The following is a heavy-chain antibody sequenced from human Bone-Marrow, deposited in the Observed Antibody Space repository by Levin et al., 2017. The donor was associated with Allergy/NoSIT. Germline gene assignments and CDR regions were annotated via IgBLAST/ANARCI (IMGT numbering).Heavy chain of an antibody. Sequence: SETLSLTCAVSGGSISSSSFYWGWIRQPPGKGLEWIGYVSYSGITFYNQSLKSRIAISADTSKNLFSLNLSSVTAADTAVYYCARGITVFGVVLAVNDAFDIWGQGTMVTVSS. J-gene: IGHJ3*02. D-gene: IGHD3-3*01. V-gene: IGHV4-31*11. CDR3: ARGITVFGVVLAVNDAFDI. CDR2: VSYSGIT. CDR1: GGSISSSSFY.